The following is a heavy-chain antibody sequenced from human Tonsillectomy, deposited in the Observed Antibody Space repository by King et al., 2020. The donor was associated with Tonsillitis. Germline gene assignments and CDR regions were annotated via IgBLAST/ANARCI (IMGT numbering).Heavy chain of an antibody. D-gene: IGHD2-15*01. V-gene: IGHV3-30-3*01. J-gene: IGHJ4*02. CDR2: ISYDGSNK. CDR1: GFTFSSYA. Sequence: VQLVESGGGVVQPGRSLRLSCAASGFTFSSYAMHWVRQAPGKGLEWVAVISYDGSNKYYADSVKGRFTISRDNSKSTFYLQMNSLRPEDTAVYYCARDADIVVVVVATGDFDYWGQGTLVTVSS. CDR3: ARDADIVVVVVATGDFDY.